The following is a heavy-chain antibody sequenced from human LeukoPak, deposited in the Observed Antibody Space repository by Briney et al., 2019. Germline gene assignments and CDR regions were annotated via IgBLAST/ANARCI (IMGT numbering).Heavy chain of an antibody. D-gene: IGHD3-22*01. CDR1: GGSFSDYQ. J-gene: IGHJ6*03. CDR3: ARAPYYYDSSGYSNYYYYYYMDV. CDR2: INQSGSI. V-gene: IGHV4-34*01. Sequence: SETLSLTCAVYGGSFSDYQWSWIRQPPGKGLEWIGKINQSGSINYNPSLKSRVTMSVDTSKNQFSLKLSSVTAAAPAVYYCARAPYYYDSSGYSNYYYYYYMDVWGNGTTVTISS.